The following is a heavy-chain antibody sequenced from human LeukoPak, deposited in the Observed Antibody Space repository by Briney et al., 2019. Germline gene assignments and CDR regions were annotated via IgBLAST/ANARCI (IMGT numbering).Heavy chain of an antibody. J-gene: IGHJ6*02. Sequence: ASVRVSFTASGYTFTGYCMHWVRQAPGQGLEWMGWINPNSGGTNYAQKFQGWVTITRDTSISTAYMELSRLRSDDTAVYYCARDRELLWFGDYPAYYYYSGMDVWGQGTTVTVSS. V-gene: IGHV1-2*04. CDR2: INPNSGGT. CDR3: ARDRELLWFGDYPAYYYYSGMDV. D-gene: IGHD3-10*01. CDR1: GYTFTGYC.